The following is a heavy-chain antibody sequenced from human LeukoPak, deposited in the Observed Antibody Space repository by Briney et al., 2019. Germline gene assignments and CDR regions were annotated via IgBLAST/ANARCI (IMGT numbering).Heavy chain of an antibody. D-gene: IGHD3-16*01. CDR3: VRDTFGPSDS. CDR1: GFTFSNHW. J-gene: IGHJ4*02. V-gene: IGHV3-7*01. Sequence: PGGSLRLSCAASGFTFSNHWMNWVRQAPGKGLEWVSNIKQDGSEKYYVDSVKGRFTISRDNAKNSLYLEMNSLRAEDTAVYYCVRDTFGPSDSWGQGTLVSVSS. CDR2: IKQDGSEK.